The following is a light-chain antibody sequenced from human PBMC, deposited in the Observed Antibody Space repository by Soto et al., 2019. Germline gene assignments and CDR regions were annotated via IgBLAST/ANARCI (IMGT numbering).Light chain of an antibody. CDR3: QQYNGT. J-gene: IGKJ1*01. V-gene: IGKV1D-16*01. CDR2: DAS. CDR1: QGISSW. Sequence: DIQMTQSPSSVSASVGDRVTITCRASQGISSWLAWYQQKPEKAPKLVIYDASSLQSGVPSRFSGSRSGTEFTLTIGSLQPDDFATYYCQQYNGTFGQGTKVDIK.